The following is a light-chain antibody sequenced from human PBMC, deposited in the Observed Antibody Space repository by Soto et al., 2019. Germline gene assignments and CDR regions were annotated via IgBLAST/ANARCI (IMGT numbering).Light chain of an antibody. V-gene: IGKV1-33*01. CDR3: QQYDTLLS. CDR1: QDIRNY. Sequence: DIQMTQSPSSLSASVGDRVTITCQASQDIRNYLNWYQQKPGKAPKLLIYDASNLGTGVPSRFSGSGSGTDFTFTISSLQPEDIGTFYCQQYDTLLSFGGGTKVEIK. CDR2: DAS. J-gene: IGKJ4*01.